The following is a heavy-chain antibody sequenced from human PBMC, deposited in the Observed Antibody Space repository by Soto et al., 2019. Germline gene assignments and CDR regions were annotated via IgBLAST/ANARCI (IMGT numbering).Heavy chain of an antibody. Sequence: GGSLRLSCAASGFTFSSYSMNWVRQAPGKGLEWVSSISSSSSYIYYADSLKGRFTISRDNAKNSLYLQMNSLRAEDTAVYYCARDPATVTTYYYYYMDVWGKGTTVTVSS. CDR2: ISSSSSYI. CDR3: ARDPATVTTYYYYYMDV. CDR1: GFTFSSYS. V-gene: IGHV3-21*01. J-gene: IGHJ6*03. D-gene: IGHD4-17*01.